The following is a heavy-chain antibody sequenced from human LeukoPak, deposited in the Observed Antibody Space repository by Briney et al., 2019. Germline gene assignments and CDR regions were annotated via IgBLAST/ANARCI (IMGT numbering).Heavy chain of an antibody. CDR3: ARGDSSGWYPGDY. Sequence: GGSLRLSCVGSGFTFSSLWMSWVRQIPGKGLEWVANIKQDGSEVYYVDSVKGRFTISRDNAKNSLYLQMNSLRAEDTAVYYCARGDSSGWYPGDYWGQGTLVTVSS. CDR2: IKQDGSEV. J-gene: IGHJ4*02. V-gene: IGHV3-7*03. D-gene: IGHD6-19*01. CDR1: GFTFSSLW.